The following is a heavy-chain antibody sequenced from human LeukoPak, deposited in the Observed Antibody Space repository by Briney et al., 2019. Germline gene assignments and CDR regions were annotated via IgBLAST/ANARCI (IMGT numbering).Heavy chain of an antibody. Sequence: GGSLRLSCAASGFTFSDYYMSWIRQAPGKGLEWVSYISSSGSTIYYADSVKGRFTLSRDNAKNSLYLQMNSLRAEDTAVYYCARAIKPYSPRFDAFDIWGQGTMVTVSS. CDR3: ARAIKPYSPRFDAFDI. CDR1: GFTFSDYY. V-gene: IGHV3-11*01. J-gene: IGHJ3*02. CDR2: ISSSGSTI. D-gene: IGHD6-13*01.